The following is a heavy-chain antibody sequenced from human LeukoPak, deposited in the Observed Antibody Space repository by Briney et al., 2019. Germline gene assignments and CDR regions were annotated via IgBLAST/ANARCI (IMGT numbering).Heavy chain of an antibody. J-gene: IGHJ5*02. CDR2: IYYSGST. CDR3: ANELLWFGELLRNNWFDP. V-gene: IGHV4-30-4*07. Sequence: SQTLSLTCAVSGGSISSGGYSWSWIRQPPGKGLEWIGYIYYSGSTYYNPSLKSRVTISVDTSKNQFSLQLNSVTPEDTAVYYCANELLWFGELLRNNWFDPWGQGTLVTVSS. CDR1: GGSISSGGYS. D-gene: IGHD3-10*01.